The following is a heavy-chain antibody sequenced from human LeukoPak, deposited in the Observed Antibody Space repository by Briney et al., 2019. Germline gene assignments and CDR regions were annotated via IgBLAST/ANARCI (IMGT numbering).Heavy chain of an antibody. CDR2: VNHSGST. CDR3: AREVNGATVY. Sequence: SETLSLTCAVYGGSFSGYYWSWIRQPPGKGLEWIGEVNHSGSTNYNPSLKSRVTISVDTSKNQFSLKLSSVTAADTAVYYCAREVNGATVYWGLGTLVTVSS. V-gene: IGHV4-34*01. J-gene: IGHJ4*02. CDR1: GGSFSGYY. D-gene: IGHD1-26*01.